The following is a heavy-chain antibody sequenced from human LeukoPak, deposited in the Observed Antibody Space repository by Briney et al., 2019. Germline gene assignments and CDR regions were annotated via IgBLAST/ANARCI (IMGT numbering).Heavy chain of an antibody. V-gene: IGHV4-61*02. Sequence: SETLSLTCTVSGGSISSGSYYWSWIRQPAGKGLEWIGRIYTSGSTNYNPSLKSRVTMSVDTSKNQFSLKLSSVTAADTAVYYCASQTTAGLYWYFDLWGRGTLVTVSS. CDR1: GGSISSGSYY. CDR2: IYTSGST. D-gene: IGHD4-17*01. CDR3: ASQTTAGLYWYFDL. J-gene: IGHJ2*01.